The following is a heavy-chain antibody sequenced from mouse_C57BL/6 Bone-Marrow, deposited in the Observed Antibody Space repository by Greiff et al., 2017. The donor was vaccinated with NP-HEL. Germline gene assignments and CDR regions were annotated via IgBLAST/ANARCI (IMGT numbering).Heavy chain of an antibody. Sequence: EVKLVESGEGLVKPGGSLKLSCAASGFTFSSYAMSWVRQTPEKRLEWVAYISSGGDYIYYADTVKGRFTISRDNARNTLYLQMSSLKSEDTAMYYCTRGDYGNFYWYFDVWGTGTTVTVSS. CDR1: GFTFSSYA. CDR3: TRGDYGNFYWYFDV. V-gene: IGHV5-9-1*02. D-gene: IGHD2-1*01. J-gene: IGHJ1*03. CDR2: ISSGGDYI.